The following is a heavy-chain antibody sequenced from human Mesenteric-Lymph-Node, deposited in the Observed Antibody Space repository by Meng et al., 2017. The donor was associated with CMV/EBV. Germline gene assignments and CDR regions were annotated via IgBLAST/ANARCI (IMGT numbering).Heavy chain of an antibody. CDR2: FDPEDGEI. Sequence: ASVKVSCKVSRYTLTELSMHWVRQAPGKGLEWMGSFDPEDGEIMYAQKFQGRVTMTEDTSTDTAYMELSSLRSEDTAVHYCAADLARAGIEYWGQGTLVTVSS. CDR3: AADLARAGIEY. V-gene: IGHV1-24*01. CDR1: RYTLTELS. J-gene: IGHJ4*02.